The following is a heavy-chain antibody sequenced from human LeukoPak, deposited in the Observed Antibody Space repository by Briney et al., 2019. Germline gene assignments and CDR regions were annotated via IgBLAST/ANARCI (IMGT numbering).Heavy chain of an antibody. Sequence: SVEVSGKASEGTVSSYAISWVRQAPGQGLEWMGRIIPIFGIANYAQKFQGRVTITADKSTSTAYMELSSLRSKDTAVYYCARDYPPGHKGSGSPYYFDYWGQGTLVTVSS. CDR2: IIPIFGIA. V-gene: IGHV1-69*04. CDR1: EGTVSSYA. CDR3: ARDYPPGHKGSGSPYYFDY. D-gene: IGHD3-10*01. J-gene: IGHJ4*02.